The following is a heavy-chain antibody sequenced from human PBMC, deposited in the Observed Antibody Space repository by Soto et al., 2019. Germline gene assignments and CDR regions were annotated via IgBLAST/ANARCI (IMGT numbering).Heavy chain of an antibody. CDR2: IWSDGTNK. D-gene: IGHD4-17*01. CDR3: ARDYYGAHGGHDAFDI. J-gene: IGHJ3*02. CDR1: GFTFSTYG. Sequence: QVQLVESGGDVVQPGRSLRLSCATSGFTFSTYGMHWVRQAPGKGLEWVAVIWSDGTNKFYADSVKGRFTISRDNSKNTLYLQMDSLRVEDTAVYYCARDYYGAHGGHDAFDIWGQGTMVTVPS. V-gene: IGHV3-33*01.